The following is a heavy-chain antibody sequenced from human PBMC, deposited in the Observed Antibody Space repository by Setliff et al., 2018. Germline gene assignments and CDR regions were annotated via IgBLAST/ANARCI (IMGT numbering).Heavy chain of an antibody. V-gene: IGHV3-74*01. D-gene: IGHD6-13*01. J-gene: IGHJ4*02. CDR2: IESDGSNP. CDR1: GFTFSRYW. Sequence: GGSLRLSCAASGFTFSRYWMHWVRQAPGKGLLWVSLIESDGSNPGYADSLRGRFTISRDNAKNMLYLQMNRLRAEDTAVYYCARGIAAAGSLDYWGPGTRVTVSS. CDR3: ARGIAAAGSLDY.